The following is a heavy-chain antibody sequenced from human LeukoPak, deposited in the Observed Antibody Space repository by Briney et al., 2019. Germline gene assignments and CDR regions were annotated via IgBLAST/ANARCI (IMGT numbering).Heavy chain of an antibody. Sequence: SVKVSCKASGGTFISYAISWVRQAPGQGLEWMGRIIPIFGTANYAQKFQGRVTITTDESTSTAYMELSSLRSDDTAVHYCARAVAAAGTVKYFQHWGQGTRVTVSS. V-gene: IGHV1-69*05. CDR1: GGTFISYA. CDR2: IIPIFGTA. D-gene: IGHD6-13*01. CDR3: ARAVAAAGTVKYFQH. J-gene: IGHJ1*01.